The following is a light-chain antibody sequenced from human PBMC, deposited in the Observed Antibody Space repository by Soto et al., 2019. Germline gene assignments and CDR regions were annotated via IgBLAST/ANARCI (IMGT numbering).Light chain of an antibody. CDR2: GNS. CDR3: HSYDSSLSGSV. Sequence: QSVLTQPPSVSGALGQRVTISCTGSSSNIGAGYDVHWYQQLPGTAPKLLIYGNSNRPSGVPDRFSGSKSGTSASLAITGLQAEDEADYYCHSYDSSLSGSVFGGGTKVTVL. J-gene: IGLJ2*01. CDR1: SSNIGAGYD. V-gene: IGLV1-40*01.